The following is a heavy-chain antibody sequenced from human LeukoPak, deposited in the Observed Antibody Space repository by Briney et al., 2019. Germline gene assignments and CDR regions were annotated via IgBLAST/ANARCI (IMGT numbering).Heavy chain of an antibody. D-gene: IGHD2-2*01. CDR1: GFTFSSCA. CDR3: ARHPEPGYCSSTSCHESYFDY. J-gene: IGHJ4*02. CDR2: NSGSGGRP. Sequence: GGTLRLSCAASGFTFSSCAMSWVRQAPGKGLGWVSANSGSGGRPYYADSVKGRFTISRDNSKNTLYLQMNSLRAEDTAVYYCARHPEPGYCSSTSCHESYFDYWGQGTLVTVSS. V-gene: IGHV3-23*01.